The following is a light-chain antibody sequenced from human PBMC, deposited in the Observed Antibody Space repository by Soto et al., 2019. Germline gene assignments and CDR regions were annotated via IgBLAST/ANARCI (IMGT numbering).Light chain of an antibody. J-gene: IGKJ3*01. CDR2: DAS. CDR3: QKCDYLPI. CDR1: HDITSY. V-gene: IGKV1-33*01. Sequence: DIQMTQSPSSLSASVGDRVTITCQASHDITSYLNWYQHKPGKAPKLLIYDASILEAGVPSSFSGSASGTDFTFTISRLQPEYVATYYCQKCDYLPIFGPGTTVDFK.